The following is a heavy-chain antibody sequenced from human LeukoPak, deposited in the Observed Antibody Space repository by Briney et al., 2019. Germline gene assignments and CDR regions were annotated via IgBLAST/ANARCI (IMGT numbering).Heavy chain of an antibody. Sequence: NPGGSLRLSCAASGFTFKNYGMSWVRQAPGKGLEWVSAICTSGDCTYYGDSVKGRFTISRDNSKNTLYLQMSSLRVEDTAIYYCAKDLSVAGPFDYRGQGILVTVSS. CDR3: AKDLSVAGPFDY. D-gene: IGHD6-19*01. CDR2: ICTSGDCT. CDR1: GFTFKNYG. J-gene: IGHJ4*02. V-gene: IGHV3-23*01.